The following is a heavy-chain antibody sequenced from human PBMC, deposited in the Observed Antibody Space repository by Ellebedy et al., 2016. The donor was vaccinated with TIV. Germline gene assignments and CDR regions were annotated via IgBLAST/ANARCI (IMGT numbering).Heavy chain of an antibody. Sequence: AVSVKVSCKTSGYTFTSYYLHWVRQAPGQGPEWMGIIDPSGGRTTNAQKFQGRVTMTRDTSTSTVYMELSSLRSEDTAVYYCARDSTSGASASFRFDPWGQGTLVIVSS. CDR1: GYTFTSYY. CDR3: ARDSTSGASASFRFDP. V-gene: IGHV1-46*01. J-gene: IGHJ5*02. D-gene: IGHD6-19*01. CDR2: IDPSGGRT.